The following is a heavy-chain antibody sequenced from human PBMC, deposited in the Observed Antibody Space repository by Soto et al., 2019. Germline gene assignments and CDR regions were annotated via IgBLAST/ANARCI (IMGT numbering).Heavy chain of an antibody. V-gene: IGHV3-23*01. CDR1: GFTFSSYA. Sequence: GGSLRLSCAASGFTFSSYAMSWVRQAPGKGLEWVSAISGSGGSTYYADSVKGRFTISRDNSKNTLYLQMNSLRAEDTAVYYCAKDLTVTTLYWYYYGMDVWGQGTTVTVSS. J-gene: IGHJ6*02. CDR2: ISGSGGST. CDR3: AKDLTVTTLYWYYYGMDV. D-gene: IGHD4-4*01.